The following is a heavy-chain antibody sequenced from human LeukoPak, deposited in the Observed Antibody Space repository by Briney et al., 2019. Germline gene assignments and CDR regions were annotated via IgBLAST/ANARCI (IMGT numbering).Heavy chain of an antibody. CDR2: IIPIFGTA. Sequence: ATVKVSCKASGYTFTSYDINWVRQATGQGLEWMGGIIPIFGTANYAQKFQGRVTITTDESTSTAYMELSSLRSEDTAVYYCARGEAMASDAFDIWGQGTMVTVSS. CDR1: GYTFTSYD. D-gene: IGHD5-18*01. J-gene: IGHJ3*02. CDR3: ARGEAMASDAFDI. V-gene: IGHV1-69*05.